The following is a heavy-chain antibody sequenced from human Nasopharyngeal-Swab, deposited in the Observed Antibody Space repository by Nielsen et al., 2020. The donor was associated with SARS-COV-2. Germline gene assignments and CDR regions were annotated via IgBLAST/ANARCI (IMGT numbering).Heavy chain of an antibody. CDR2: AGGNDGST. D-gene: IGHD6-19*01. J-gene: IGHJ4*02. CDR3: AKKYGTRGWYVGLDY. V-gene: IGHV3-23*01. CDR1: GFGFSAFA. Sequence: GGSLRLSCAASGFGFSAFAMSWVRQAPGKGLEWVSAAGGNDGSTFYADSVRGRFTISRDNSKNTLYLQMNSLRAEDTAPYYCAKKYGTRGWYVGLDYWGQGTQVTVSS.